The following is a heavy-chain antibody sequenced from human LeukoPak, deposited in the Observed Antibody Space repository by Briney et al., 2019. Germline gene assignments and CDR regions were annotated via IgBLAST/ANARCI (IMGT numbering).Heavy chain of an antibody. CDR1: GGSISSSSYY. D-gene: IGHD1-20*01. CDR3: ALELYNWNEEIYYYYGMDV. V-gene: IGHV4-39*01. CDR2: IYYSGST. Sequence: PSETLSLTCTVSGGSISSSSYYWGWIRQPPGKGLEWIGSIYYSGSTYYNPSLKSRVTISVDTSKNQFSLKLCSVTAADTAVYYCALELYNWNEEIYYYYGMDVWGQGTTVTVSS. J-gene: IGHJ6*02.